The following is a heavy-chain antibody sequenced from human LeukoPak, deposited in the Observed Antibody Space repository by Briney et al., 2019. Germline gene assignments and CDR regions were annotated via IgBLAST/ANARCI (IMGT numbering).Heavy chain of an antibody. J-gene: IGHJ5*02. CDR2: INSDGSST. Sequence: GGSLRLSCAASGFTFSDYWIHWVRQVPGKGLVWVSRINSDGSSTSYAESVKGRFSISRDNAKNTVYLQMNSLRAEDTAVYLCARDLSYSASGTYYAAWFDPWGQGTLVTVSS. V-gene: IGHV3-74*01. D-gene: IGHD3-10*01. CDR3: ARDLSYSASGTYYAAWFDP. CDR1: GFTFSDYW.